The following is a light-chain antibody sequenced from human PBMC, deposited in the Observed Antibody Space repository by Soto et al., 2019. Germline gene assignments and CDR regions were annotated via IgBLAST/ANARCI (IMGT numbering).Light chain of an antibody. CDR3: QQFSSYPLT. V-gene: IGKV3-20*01. J-gene: IGKJ4*01. CDR2: DAS. Sequence: EFLLTQSPGTLSLSPGERASLCCRASQTVRNNYLAWYQQKPGQAPRLLIYDASSRATGIPDRFSGGGSGTDFTLTISRLEPEDFAVYYCQQFSSYPLTFGGGTKVDIK. CDR1: QTVRNNY.